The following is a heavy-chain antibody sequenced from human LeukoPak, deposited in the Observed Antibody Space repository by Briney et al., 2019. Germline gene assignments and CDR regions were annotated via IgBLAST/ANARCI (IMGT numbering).Heavy chain of an antibody. V-gene: IGHV4-4*02. D-gene: IGHD2-8*01. CDR3: ARSVSGCTNGVCYWRYFDY. J-gene: IGHJ4*02. Sequence: SETLSLTCAVSGGSISSRNWWSWVRQPPGKGLEWIGEIYHSGSTNYNPSLRSRVTISVDKSKNQFSLKLSSVTAADTAVYYCARSVSGCTNGVCYWRYFDYWGQGTLVTVSS. CDR1: GGSISSRNW. CDR2: IYHSGST.